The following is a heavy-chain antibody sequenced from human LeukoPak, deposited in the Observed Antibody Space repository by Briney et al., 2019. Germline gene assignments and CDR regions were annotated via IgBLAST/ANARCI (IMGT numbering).Heavy chain of an antibody. Sequence: GGSLRLSCAASGFTFGSYSMNWVRQAPGKGLEWVSSISSSSSYIYYADSVKGRFTISRDNAKNSLYLQMNSLRAEDTAVYYCARAVAGNFDYWGQGTLVTVSS. CDR2: ISSSSSYI. V-gene: IGHV3-21*01. CDR1: GFTFGSYS. D-gene: IGHD6-19*01. J-gene: IGHJ4*02. CDR3: ARAVAGNFDY.